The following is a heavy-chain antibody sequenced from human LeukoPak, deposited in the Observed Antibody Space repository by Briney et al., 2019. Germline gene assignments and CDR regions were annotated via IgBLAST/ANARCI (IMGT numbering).Heavy chain of an antibody. Sequence: SETLSLTCAVYGGSFSGYYWSWIRQPPGKGLEWIGEINHSGSTNYNPSLKSRVTISVDTSKNQFSLKLSSVTAADTALYYCARVTGYMVEDYFDYWGQGTLVTVSS. CDR1: GGSFSGYY. CDR3: ARVTGYMVEDYFDY. V-gene: IGHV4-34*01. D-gene: IGHD6-13*01. CDR2: INHSGST. J-gene: IGHJ4*02.